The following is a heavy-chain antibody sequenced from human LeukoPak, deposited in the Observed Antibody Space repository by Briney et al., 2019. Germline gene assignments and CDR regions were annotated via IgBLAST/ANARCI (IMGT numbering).Heavy chain of an antibody. CDR1: GYTFINYA. D-gene: IGHD4-11*01. V-gene: IGHV1-3*04. CDR3: ARDHDYSKNFDY. J-gene: IGHJ4*02. Sequence: AASVEVSCKASGYTFINYAMHWVRQAPGQRLEWMGRINIDNGNTKYSQKFQGRVTITRDTSASTAYMELSSLRSEDTAVYYCARDHDYSKNFDYWGQGTLVTVSS. CDR2: INIDNGNT.